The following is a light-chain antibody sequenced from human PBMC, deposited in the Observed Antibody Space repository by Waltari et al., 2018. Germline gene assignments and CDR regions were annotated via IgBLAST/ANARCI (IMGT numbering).Light chain of an antibody. J-gene: IGLJ2*01. CDR1: SRSIASSY. CDR2: EDN. CDR3: QSYDSSNVV. Sequence: NFMLTQPHSVSASPGKTVTISCTRSSRSIASSYVQPYHQLTGSSPTTVIYEDNQRPSGVPERFSGSIDSSSNSASLTISGLKTEDEADYYCQSYDSSNVVFGGGTKLTVL. V-gene: IGLV6-57*01.